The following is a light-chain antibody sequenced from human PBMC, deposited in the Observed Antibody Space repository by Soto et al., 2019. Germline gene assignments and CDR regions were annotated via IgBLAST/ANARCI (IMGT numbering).Light chain of an antibody. CDR2: AAS. J-gene: IGKJ2*01. Sequence: AIQMTQSPSSLSASVGDRVTITCRARQGIRNDLGWYQQKPGKAPKLLIYAASTLQSGVPSRFSDSRSGTDFTLTISSLQPEDFVTYYCLQDYNYPYTFGQGTKLEIK. CDR3: LQDYNYPYT. V-gene: IGKV1-6*01. CDR1: QGIRND.